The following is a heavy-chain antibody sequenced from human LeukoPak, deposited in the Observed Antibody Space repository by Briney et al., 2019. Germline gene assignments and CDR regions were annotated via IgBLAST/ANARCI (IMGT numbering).Heavy chain of an antibody. CDR3: ARGSLRYCSSTSCYTEDRSFDY. Sequence: GGSLRLSYAASGFTFSSYWMSWVRQAPGKGLGWVANINQDGSEKYYVDSVKGRFTISRDNAKNSLYLQMNSLRAEDTAVYYCARGSLRYCSSTSCYTEDRSFDYWGQGTLVTVSS. CDR2: INQDGSEK. V-gene: IGHV3-7*01. J-gene: IGHJ4*02. CDR1: GFTFSSYW. D-gene: IGHD2-2*02.